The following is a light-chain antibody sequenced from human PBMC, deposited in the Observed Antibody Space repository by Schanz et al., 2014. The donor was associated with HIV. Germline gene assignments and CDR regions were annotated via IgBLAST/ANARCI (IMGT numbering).Light chain of an antibody. V-gene: IGLV1-44*01. CDR2: SND. CDR3: ATWDVSLNGPV. CDR1: SSNIGRNY. Sequence: QSVLTQPTSASGTPGQRVTISCSGSSSNIGRNYVYWYQHLPGTTPKLLIRSNDVRPSGVPDRFSGSKSGTSASLVISALQSEDEADYYCATWDVSLNGPVFGGGTKLTVV. J-gene: IGLJ2*01.